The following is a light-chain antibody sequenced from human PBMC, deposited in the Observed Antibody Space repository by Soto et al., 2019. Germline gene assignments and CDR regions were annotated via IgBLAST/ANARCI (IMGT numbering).Light chain of an antibody. CDR2: EVS. Sequence: QSVLTQPPSASGSPGQSVTISCTGTSSDVGGYNYVSWYQQHPGKAPKLMIYEVSKRPSGVPDRFSGSKSGNTASLTVSGLQAEDEADYCCSSYTSSTTYVFGTGTKVTVL. CDR1: SSDVGGYNY. V-gene: IGLV2-8*01. J-gene: IGLJ1*01. CDR3: SSYTSSTTYV.